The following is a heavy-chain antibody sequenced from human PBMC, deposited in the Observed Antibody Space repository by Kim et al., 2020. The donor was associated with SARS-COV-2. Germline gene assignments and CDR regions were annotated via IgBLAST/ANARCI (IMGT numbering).Heavy chain of an antibody. V-gene: IGHV4-34*01. CDR1: GGSFSGYH. J-gene: IGHJ4*02. Sequence: SETLSLTCAVYGGSFSGYHWSWIRQPPGKGLEWIGEINHSGSTKYNPSLQSRVTISLDTSKNEFSLKLTSVTAADTGVYYCARMGSIFGVVIARYYFDYWGQGTLVTVSS. CDR2: INHSGST. CDR3: ARMGSIFGVVIARYYFDY. D-gene: IGHD3-3*01.